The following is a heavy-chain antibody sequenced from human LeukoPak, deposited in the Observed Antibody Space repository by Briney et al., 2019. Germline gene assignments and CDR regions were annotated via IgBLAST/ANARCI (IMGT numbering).Heavy chain of an antibody. D-gene: IGHD3-22*01. CDR1: GGSISSGGYY. CDR3: ARELVYYDSSGYYYNWFDP. V-gene: IGHV4-30-2*01. J-gene: IGHJ5*02. CDR2: IYHSGST. Sequence: PSETLSLTCTVSGGSISSGGYYWSWIRQPPGKGLEWIGYIYHSGSTYYNPSLKSRVTISVDRSKNQFSLKLSSVTAADTAVYYCARELVYYDSSGYYYNWFDPWGQGTLVTVSS.